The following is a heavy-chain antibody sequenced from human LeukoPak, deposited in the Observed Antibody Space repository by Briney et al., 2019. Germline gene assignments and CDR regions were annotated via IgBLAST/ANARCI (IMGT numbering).Heavy chain of an antibody. CDR3: AREYASGYFDY. CDR1: GGSFSSSSYY. Sequence: SETLSLTCAVYGGSFSSSSYYWAWIRQPPGKGLEWIGSIYYSGSTHYNPSLKSRVTISVDTSKNQFSLKLSSVTAADTAVYYCAREYASGYFDYWGQGTLVTVSS. J-gene: IGHJ4*02. D-gene: IGHD2-2*01. CDR2: IYYSGST. V-gene: IGHV4-39*01.